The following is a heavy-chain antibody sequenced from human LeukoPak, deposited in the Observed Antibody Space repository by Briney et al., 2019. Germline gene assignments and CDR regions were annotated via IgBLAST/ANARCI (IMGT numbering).Heavy chain of an antibody. CDR2: INPNSGGT. CDR3: ARMYSSSSGVVDY. J-gene: IGHJ4*02. V-gene: IGHV1-2*02. D-gene: IGHD6-6*01. CDR1: GYTFTGYY. Sequence: ASVKVSCKAPGYTFTGYYMHWVRQAPGQGLEWMGWINPNSGGTNYAQKFQGRVTMTRDTSISTAYMELSRLRSDDTAVYYCARMYSSSSGVVDYWGQGTLVTVSS.